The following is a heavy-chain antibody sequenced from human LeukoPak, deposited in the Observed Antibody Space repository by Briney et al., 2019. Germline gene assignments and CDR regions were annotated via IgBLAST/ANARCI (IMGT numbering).Heavy chain of an antibody. V-gene: IGHV1-2*02. CDR1: GYTFTDDY. CDR3: ARITAEWLVIDY. CDR2: INPNSGGT. D-gene: IGHD6-19*01. J-gene: IGHJ4*02. Sequence: ASVKASCKASGYTFTDDYMHWVRQAPGQGLEWMGWINPNSGGTKCAQKFQGRVTMTRDTSFSTVYMELSRLRSDDTAVYYCARITAEWLVIDYWGQGTLVTVSS.